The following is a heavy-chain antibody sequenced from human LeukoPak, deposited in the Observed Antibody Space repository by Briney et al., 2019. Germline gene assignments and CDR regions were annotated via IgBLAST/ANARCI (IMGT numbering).Heavy chain of an antibody. Sequence: PGGSLRLSCAASGFTFSSYSMNWVRQAPGRGLEWLSSISGSGTNTHNADSVRGRFTISRDNSKNTVYLQMNSLRAEDTAIYFCARGRRIGTNSYYFDYWGQGALVTVSS. CDR3: ARGRRIGTNSYYFDY. CDR1: GFTFSSYS. J-gene: IGHJ4*02. V-gene: IGHV3-23*01. D-gene: IGHD1-26*01. CDR2: ISGSGTNT.